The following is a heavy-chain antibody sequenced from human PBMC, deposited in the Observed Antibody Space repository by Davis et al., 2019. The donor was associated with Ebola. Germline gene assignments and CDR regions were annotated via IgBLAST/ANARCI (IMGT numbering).Heavy chain of an antibody. CDR2: ISGDGGST. D-gene: IGHD4-23*01. CDR3: AKDRPGGGDYGGRAFDI. J-gene: IGHJ3*02. CDR1: GFTFSSYA. Sequence: PGGSLRLSCAASGFTFSSYAMHWVRQAPGEGLEWVTLISGDGGSTYYADSVKGRFTISRDNSKNSLYLQMNSLRTEDTALYYCAKDRPGGGDYGGRAFDIWGQGTMVTVSS. V-gene: IGHV3-43*02.